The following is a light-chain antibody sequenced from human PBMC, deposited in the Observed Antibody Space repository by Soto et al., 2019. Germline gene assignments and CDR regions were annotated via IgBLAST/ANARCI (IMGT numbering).Light chain of an antibody. V-gene: IGLV1-40*01. J-gene: IGLJ2*01. CDR1: SSNIVAGYD. Sequence: QLVLTQPPSVSGAPGQRGTISCTGSSSNIVAGYDVHWYQQRRGTAPKLLIYGNSNRPSGVPDRFSGSKSGTSASLSITGLQAEDEADSYCQSYDSSLSGSVVFGGGTKLTVL. CDR3: QSYDSSLSGSVV. CDR2: GNS.